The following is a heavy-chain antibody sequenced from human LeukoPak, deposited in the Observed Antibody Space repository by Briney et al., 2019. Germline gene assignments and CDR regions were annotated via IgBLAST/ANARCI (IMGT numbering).Heavy chain of an antibody. Sequence: NPGGSLRLSCAASGFTFSSYSMNWVRQAPGKGLEWVSSISSSSSYIYYADSVKGRFTISRDNAKNSLYLQMNSLRAEDTAVYYCARFLHQSQNFDYWGQGTLVTFSS. CDR2: ISSSSSYI. J-gene: IGHJ4*02. CDR1: GFTFSSYS. CDR3: ARFLHQSQNFDY. D-gene: IGHD3-3*01. V-gene: IGHV3-21*01.